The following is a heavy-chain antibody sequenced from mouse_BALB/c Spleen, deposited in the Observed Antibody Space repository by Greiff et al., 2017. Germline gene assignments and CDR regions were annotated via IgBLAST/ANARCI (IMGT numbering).Heavy chain of an antibody. V-gene: IGHV14-1*02. CDR1: GFNIKDYY. CDR3: ARLGRPAD. CDR2: IDPENGNT. D-gene: IGHD4-1*01. J-gene: IGHJ3*01. Sequence: VQLQQSGAELVRPGALVKLSCKASGFNIKDYYMHWVKQRPEQGLEWIGWIDPENGNTIYDPKFQGKASITADTSSNTAYLQLSSLTSEDTAVYYCARLGRPADWGQGTLVTVSA.